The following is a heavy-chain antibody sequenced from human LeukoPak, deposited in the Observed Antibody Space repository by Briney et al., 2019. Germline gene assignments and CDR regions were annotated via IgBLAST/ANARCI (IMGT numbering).Heavy chain of an antibody. CDR1: GGSISSSSYY. CDR2: IYYSGST. V-gene: IGHV4-39*01. D-gene: IGHD1-7*01. J-gene: IGHJ4*02. CDR3: AIGSFRNWNLIDY. Sequence: SETLSLTCTVSGGSISSSSYYWGWIRQPPGKGLEWIGSIYYSGSTYYNPSLKSRVTISVDTSKNQFSLKLSSVTAADTAVYYCAIGSFRNWNLIDYWGQGTLVTVSS.